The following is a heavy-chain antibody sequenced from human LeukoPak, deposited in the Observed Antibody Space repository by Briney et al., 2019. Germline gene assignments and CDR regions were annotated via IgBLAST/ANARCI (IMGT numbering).Heavy chain of an antibody. V-gene: IGHV3-48*02. CDR1: GFTFSSYS. CDR2: ISSSSNVI. Sequence: PGGSLRLSCAASGFTFSSYSMNWVRQAPGKGLEWVSYISSSSNVIYYADSVKGRFTISRDNAKNSLYLQMNSLRDEDTAVYYCAKADRVASAATLDYWGQGTLVTVSS. CDR3: AKADRVASAATLDY. J-gene: IGHJ4*02. D-gene: IGHD2-15*01.